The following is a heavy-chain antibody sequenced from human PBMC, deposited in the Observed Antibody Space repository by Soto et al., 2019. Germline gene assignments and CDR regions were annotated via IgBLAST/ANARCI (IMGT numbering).Heavy chain of an antibody. Sequence: ESGPTLVNPTQTLTLTCTFSGFSLSTSGVSVGWIRQPPGKALDWLALIYWNDDKRYSPSLKSRLTITKDTSRNQVVLTMTNMDPVDTATYYCSRSTQLWPFDSWGQGTLVTVSS. J-gene: IGHJ4*02. CDR3: SRSTQLWPFDS. CDR1: GFSLSTSGVS. V-gene: IGHV2-5*01. D-gene: IGHD1-1*01. CDR2: IYWNDDK.